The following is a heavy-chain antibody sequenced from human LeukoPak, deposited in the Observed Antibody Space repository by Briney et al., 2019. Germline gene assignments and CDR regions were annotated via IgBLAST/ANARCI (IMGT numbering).Heavy chain of an antibody. V-gene: IGHV4-59*08. D-gene: IGHD4-17*01. J-gene: IGHJ4*02. Sequence: SETLSLTCTVSAGSMASNFWTWIRQPPVKGLEWIGYIYSTGSTTYYPSLESRLNLSLDTPKKHFSLKLTSVSAADTAVYYCARTNYGEKGGAVDFWGQGTLVTVAS. CDR2: IYSTGST. CDR3: ARTNYGEKGGAVDF. CDR1: AGSMASNF.